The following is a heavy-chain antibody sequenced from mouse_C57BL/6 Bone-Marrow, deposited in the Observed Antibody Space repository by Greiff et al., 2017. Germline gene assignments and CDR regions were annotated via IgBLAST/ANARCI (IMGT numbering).Heavy chain of an antibody. D-gene: IGHD1-1*01. Sequence: QVQLQQPGAELVMPGASVKLSCKASGYTFTSYWMHWVKQRPGQGLEWIGEIDPSDSYTNYNQKFKGKSTLTVDKSSSTAYMQLSSLTSEDSAVYYCARDTVVANYCAMDYWGQGTSVTVSS. CDR3: ARDTVVANYCAMDY. J-gene: IGHJ4*01. CDR1: GYTFTSYW. V-gene: IGHV1-69*01. CDR2: IDPSDSYT.